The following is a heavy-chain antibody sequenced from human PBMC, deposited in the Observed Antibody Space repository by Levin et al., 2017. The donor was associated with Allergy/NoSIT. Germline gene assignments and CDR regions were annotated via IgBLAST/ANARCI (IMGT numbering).Heavy chain of an antibody. CDR1: GFTFSSYA. D-gene: IGHD2-2*01. CDR3: ARDLGYCSSTSCYSWFDP. J-gene: IGHJ5*02. V-gene: IGHV3-30*04. Sequence: GGSLRLSCAASGFTFSSYAMHWVRQAPGKGLEWVAVISYDGSNKYYADSVKGRFTISRDNPKNTLYLQMNSLRAEDTAVYYCARDLGYCSSTSCYSWFDPWGQGTLVTVAS. CDR2: ISYDGSNK.